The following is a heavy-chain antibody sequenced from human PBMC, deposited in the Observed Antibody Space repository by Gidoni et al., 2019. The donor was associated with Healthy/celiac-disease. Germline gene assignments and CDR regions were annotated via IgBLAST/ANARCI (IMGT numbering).Heavy chain of an antibody. J-gene: IGHJ6*02. CDR1: GGSFSGYY. D-gene: IGHD4-17*01. CDR3: ARGAYGDSGYYYYYGMDV. Sequence: QVQLQQWGAGLLKPSETLSLTCAVYGGSFSGYYWSWIRKPPGKGLEWIGEINRSGSTNSTPSLKRRVTISVDTSTNLFSLKLSSVPAADTAVYYCARGAYGDSGYYYYYGMDVWGQGTTVTVSS. CDR2: INRSGST. V-gene: IGHV4-34*01.